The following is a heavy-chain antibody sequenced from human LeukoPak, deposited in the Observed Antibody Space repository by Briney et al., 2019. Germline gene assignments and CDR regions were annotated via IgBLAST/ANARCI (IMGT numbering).Heavy chain of an antibody. CDR2: IYHSGIT. CDR1: GYSISSGYY. V-gene: IGHV4-38-2*02. CDR3: ARNGYSSGQVQDY. Sequence: SETLSLTCTVSGYSISSGYYWGWIRQPPGKGLEWIGEIYHSGITNYNPSLKSRVTISVDTSKNQFSLKLSSVTAADTAVYYCARNGYSSGQVQDYWGQGTLVTVSS. D-gene: IGHD6-19*01. J-gene: IGHJ4*02.